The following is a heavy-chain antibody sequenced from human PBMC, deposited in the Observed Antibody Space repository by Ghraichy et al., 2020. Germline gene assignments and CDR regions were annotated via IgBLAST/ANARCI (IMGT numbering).Heavy chain of an antibody. CDR1: GFTFSSYW. V-gene: IGHV3-7*01. CDR3: ARDLGNYYGSGIGYGMDV. J-gene: IGHJ6*02. D-gene: IGHD3-10*01. CDR2: IKQDGSEK. Sequence: GGSLRLSCAASGFTFSSYWMSWVRQAPGKGLEWVANIKQDGSEKYYVDSVKGRFTISRDNAKNSLYLQMNSLRAEDTTVYYCARDLGNYYGSGIGYGMDVWGQGTTVTVSS.